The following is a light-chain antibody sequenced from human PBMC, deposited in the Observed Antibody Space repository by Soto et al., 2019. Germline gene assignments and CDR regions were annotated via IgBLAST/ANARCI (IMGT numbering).Light chain of an antibody. V-gene: IGLV2-18*01. CDR1: STDFVSYNR. Sequence: ALTQPRSVSGSPGQSVSISCTGTSTDFVSYNRVSWYQQPPGTAPKLMIYEVSRRPSGVPDRFSGSKSGNTASLTISGLQAADEADYYCSLYTSENAYVFGTGTKVTVL. CDR2: EVS. J-gene: IGLJ1*01. CDR3: SLYTSENAYV.